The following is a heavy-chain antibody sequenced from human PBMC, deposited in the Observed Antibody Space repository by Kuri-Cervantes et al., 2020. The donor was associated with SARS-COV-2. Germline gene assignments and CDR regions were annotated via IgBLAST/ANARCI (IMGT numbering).Heavy chain of an antibody. J-gene: IGHJ4*02. CDR3: ARGGGRQPLDY. CDR2: IYSGGST. CDR1: GFTVSSNY. V-gene: IGHV3-53*01. D-gene: IGHD3-16*01. Sequence: GESLKISCAASGFTVSSNYMSWVRQAPGKGLEWVSVIYSGGSTYYADSVKGRFTISRDNSKNTLYLQMNSLRAEDTAVYYCARGGGRQPLDYWGQGTLVTVSS.